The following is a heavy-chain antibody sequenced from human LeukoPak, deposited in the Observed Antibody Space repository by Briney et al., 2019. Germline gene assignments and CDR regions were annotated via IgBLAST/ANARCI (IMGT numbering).Heavy chain of an antibody. J-gene: IGHJ3*01. D-gene: IGHD4-17*01. Sequence: GGSLILSCAASGFTFSSYSMNWVRQAPGKGLEYVSAISSNGGSTYYANSVQGRFIISRDNSKNMLYLQMGSLRAEDMAVYFCARVGDNDAFDVWGQGTMVTVSS. V-gene: IGHV3-64*01. CDR3: ARVGDNDAFDV. CDR1: GFTFSSYS. CDR2: ISSNGGST.